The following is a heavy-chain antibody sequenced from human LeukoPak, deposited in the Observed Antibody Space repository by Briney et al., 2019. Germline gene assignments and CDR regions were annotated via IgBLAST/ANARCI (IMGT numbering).Heavy chain of an antibody. V-gene: IGHV3-64*02. CDR1: GFTFISYT. D-gene: IGHD2-21*02. CDR2: ISSNGGNT. Sequence: AGGSLRLPCVASGFTFISYTMHWVRQAPGKGLEYVSGISSNGGNTYYSDSVKGRFSISRDNSKNTLYLQMGSLRAEDMAVYYCASDSRPYCGGDCSIDYWGQGTLVTVSS. CDR3: ASDSRPYCGGDCSIDY. J-gene: IGHJ4*02.